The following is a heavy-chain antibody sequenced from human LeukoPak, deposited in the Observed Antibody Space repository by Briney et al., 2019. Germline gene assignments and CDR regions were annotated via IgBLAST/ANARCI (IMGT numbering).Heavy chain of an antibody. J-gene: IGHJ4*02. D-gene: IGHD6-19*01. CDR3: AKGVAGPHEFDY. Sequence: GGSLRLSCAASGFNVSGNYMSWVRQAPGKGLQWVSLIYIGGTTYYAASVKGRFTISRDNSKNTLYLQMNSLRAEDTAVYFCAKGVAGPHEFDYWGQGTLVTVSS. CDR2: IYIGGTT. CDR1: GFNVSGNY. V-gene: IGHV3-53*01.